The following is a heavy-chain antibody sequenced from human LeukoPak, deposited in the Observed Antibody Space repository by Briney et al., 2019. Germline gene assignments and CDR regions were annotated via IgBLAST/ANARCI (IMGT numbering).Heavy chain of an antibody. CDR2: MNQDGSRK. Sequence: GGSLRLSCVASRFTFSSSWMSSVRQGPGKGPEWVANMNQDGSRKYYVDSVKGRFTISRDNAKTSLFLQMNGLRDEDTAVYYCTRDSQGSGTYSTDQWGQGTLVTVSS. CDR3: TRDSQGSGTYSTDQ. J-gene: IGHJ4*02. CDR1: RFTFSSSW. V-gene: IGHV3-7*01. D-gene: IGHD3-10*01.